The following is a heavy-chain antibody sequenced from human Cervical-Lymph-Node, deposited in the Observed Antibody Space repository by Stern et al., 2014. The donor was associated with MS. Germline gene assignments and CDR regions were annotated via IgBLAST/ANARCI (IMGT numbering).Heavy chain of an antibody. CDR2: IDPNSGRA. CDR3: ARGHSGFDP. J-gene: IGHJ5*02. V-gene: IGHV1-2*06. Sequence: VQLVESGAEVKEPGASVKVSCKASGYPFTRYYLHWVRQAPGQGLEWMGRIDPNSGRANYAQAFQGRLTMTRDTSIGTVYMELSRLKSDDTAVYFCARGHSGFDPWGQGTLVTVTS. CDR1: GYPFTRYY.